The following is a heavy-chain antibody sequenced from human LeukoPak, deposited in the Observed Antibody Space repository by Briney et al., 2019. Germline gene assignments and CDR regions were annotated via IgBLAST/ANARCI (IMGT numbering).Heavy chain of an antibody. CDR1: GYTFTSYA. D-gene: IGHD3-10*01. CDR3: AREGPYYYGSGSYLY. Sequence: ASVKVSCKASGYTFTSYAMHWVRQAPGQGLEWMGWINAGNGNTKYSQKFQGRVTITRDTSASTAYMELSSLRSEDTAVYYCAREGPYYYGSGSYLYWGQGTLVTVSS. J-gene: IGHJ4*02. CDR2: INAGNGNT. V-gene: IGHV1-3*01.